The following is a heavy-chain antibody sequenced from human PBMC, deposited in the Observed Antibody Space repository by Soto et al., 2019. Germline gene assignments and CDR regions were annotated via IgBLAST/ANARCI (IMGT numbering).Heavy chain of an antibody. CDR2: ISAHNGNT. V-gene: IGHV1-18*01. CDR3: ARGRYGEY. J-gene: IGHJ4*02. Sequence: QVHLVQSGAEVKKPGASVKVSCNGSVYAVTTYGINWVRQAPGQGLAWMGWISAHNGNTNYSQKIQGRVTVTRDTSTSPAYMALRSLRYGDTAVYYLARGRYGEYWGQGARVTVSS. CDR1: VYAVTTYG. D-gene: IGHD3-10*01.